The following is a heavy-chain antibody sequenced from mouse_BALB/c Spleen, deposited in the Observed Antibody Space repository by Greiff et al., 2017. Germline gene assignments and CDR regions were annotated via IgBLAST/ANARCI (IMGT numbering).Heavy chain of an antibody. CDR1: GYSFTGYF. J-gene: IGHJ3*01. Sequence: VQLKESGPELVKPGASVKISCKASGYSFTGYFMNWVMQSHGKSLEWIGRINPYNGDTFYNQKFKGKATLTVDKSSSTAHMELRSLASEDSAVYYCAGLTTATGAWFAYWGQGTLVTVSA. V-gene: IGHV1-20*02. CDR3: AGLTTATGAWFAY. CDR2: INPYNGDT. D-gene: IGHD1-2*01.